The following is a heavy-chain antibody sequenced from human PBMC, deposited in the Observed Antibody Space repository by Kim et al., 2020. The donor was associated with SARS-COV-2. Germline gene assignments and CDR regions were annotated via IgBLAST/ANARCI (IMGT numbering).Heavy chain of an antibody. J-gene: IGHJ4*02. Sequence: AQKYQGRVTITADESTSTAYMELSSLRSEDTAVYYCARRPLLLWFGAHDYWGQGTLVTVSS. CDR3: ARRPLLLWFGAHDY. D-gene: IGHD3-10*01. V-gene: IGHV1-69*01.